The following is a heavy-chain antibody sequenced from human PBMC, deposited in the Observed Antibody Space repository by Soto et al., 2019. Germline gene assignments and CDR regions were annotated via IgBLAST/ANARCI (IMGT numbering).Heavy chain of an antibody. CDR2: INPNSGGT. V-gene: IGHV1-2*02. J-gene: IGHJ6*02. CDR3: AVVVVPAGHYYYGMDV. CDR1: GYTFTGYY. Sequence: QVQLVQSGAEVKKPGASVKVSCKASGYTFTGYYMHWVRQAPGQGLEWMGWINPNSGGTNYAQKFQGRVTMTRDTSISTAYMELSRLRSDDTAVYYCAVVVVPAGHYYYGMDVWGQWTTVTVSS. D-gene: IGHD2-2*01.